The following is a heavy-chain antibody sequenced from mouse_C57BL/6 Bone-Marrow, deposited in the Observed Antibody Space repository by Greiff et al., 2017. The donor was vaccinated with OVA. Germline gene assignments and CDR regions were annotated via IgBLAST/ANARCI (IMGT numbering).Heavy chain of an antibody. Sequence: EVKVVESGGGLVQSGRSLRLSCATSGFTFSDFYMEWVRQAPGKGLEWIAASRNKANDYKTEYSASVKGRFIVSRDTSQSILYLQMNALRAEDTAIYYCARDAPISGDYAMDYWGQGTSVTVSS. V-gene: IGHV7-1*01. CDR2: SRNKANDYKT. J-gene: IGHJ4*01. CDR1: GFTFSDFY. CDR3: ARDAPISGDYAMDY. D-gene: IGHD3-1*01.